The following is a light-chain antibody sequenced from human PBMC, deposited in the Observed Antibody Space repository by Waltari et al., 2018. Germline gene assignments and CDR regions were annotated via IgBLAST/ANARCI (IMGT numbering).Light chain of an antibody. V-gene: IGKV3-20*01. Sequence: DIALTPFPGPLSLSPGERATLSCRDSENIRSFFAWYQQKPGQAPRLLIYVTSTRATGIPDRFSGSGSGTDFSLTISRLEPEDFAVYYCKKYRPLPATFGQGTKVEIK. CDR2: VTS. J-gene: IGKJ1*01. CDR1: ENIRSF. CDR3: KKYRPLPAT.